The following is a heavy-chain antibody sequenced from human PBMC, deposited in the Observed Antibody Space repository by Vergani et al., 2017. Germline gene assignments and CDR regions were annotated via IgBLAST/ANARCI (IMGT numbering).Heavy chain of an antibody. J-gene: IGHJ6*02. V-gene: IGHV3-21*01. CDR2: ISSSSSYI. D-gene: IGHD3-10*01. CDR1: GFTFSSYS. Sequence: VQLVESGGGVVQPGRSLRLSCAASGFTFSSYSMNWVRQAPGKGLEWVSSISSSSSYIHYSDSLKGRFTISRDNAKSSLYLQMNSLRAEDTGVYYWARDRYYLGSGSYRCFGYYGLDVWGQGTAVTVSS. CDR3: ARDRYYLGSGSYRCFGYYGLDV.